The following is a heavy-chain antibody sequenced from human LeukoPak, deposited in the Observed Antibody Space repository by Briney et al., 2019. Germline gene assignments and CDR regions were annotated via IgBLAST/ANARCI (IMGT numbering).Heavy chain of an antibody. Sequence: PGGSLRLSCAASGFTFSSYGMHWVRQAPGKGLEWVAVIWYDGSNKYYADSVKGRFTTSRDNSKNTLYLQMNSLRAEDTAVYYCARDDGDSRSMDVWGQGTTVTVSS. CDR1: GFTFSSYG. J-gene: IGHJ6*02. CDR3: ARDDGDSRSMDV. CDR2: IWYDGSNK. D-gene: IGHD3-22*01. V-gene: IGHV3-33*01.